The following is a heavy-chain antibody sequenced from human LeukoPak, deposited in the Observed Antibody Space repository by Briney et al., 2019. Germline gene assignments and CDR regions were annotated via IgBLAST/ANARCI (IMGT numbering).Heavy chain of an antibody. D-gene: IGHD2-2*01. CDR1: GGTFSSYA. V-gene: IGHV1-69*13. J-gene: IGHJ4*02. Sequence: ASVKVSCKASGGTFSSYAISWVRQAPGQGLEWMGGIIPIFGTANYAQKFQGRVTITADESTSTAYMELSSLRSEDTAVYYCARWGVVPAGEVPRYYFDYWGQGTLVTVSS. CDR3: ARWGVVPAGEVPRYYFDY. CDR2: IIPIFGTA.